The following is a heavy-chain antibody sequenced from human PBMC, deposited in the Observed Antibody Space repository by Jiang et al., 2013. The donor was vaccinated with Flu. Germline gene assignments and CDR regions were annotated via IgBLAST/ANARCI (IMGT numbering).Heavy chain of an antibody. CDR3: ASEPSVSSGYYYGFDY. CDR2: IYTSGST. D-gene: IGHD3-22*01. J-gene: IGHJ4*02. Sequence: PGLVKPSETLSLTCTVSGGSISSYYWSWIRQPAGKGLEWIGRIYTSGSTNYNPSLKSRVTMSVDTSKNQFSLKLSSVTAADTAVYYCASEPSVSSGYYYGFDYWGQGTLVTVSS. CDR1: GGSISSYY. V-gene: IGHV4-4*07.